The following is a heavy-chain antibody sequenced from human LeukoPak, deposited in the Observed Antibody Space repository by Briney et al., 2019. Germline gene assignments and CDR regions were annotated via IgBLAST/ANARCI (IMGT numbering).Heavy chain of an antibody. V-gene: IGHV3-9*01. J-gene: IGHJ4*02. D-gene: IGHD2-15*01. CDR2: ISWNSGSI. Sequence: GGSLRLSCAASGFTFDDYAMHWVRQAPGKGLEWVSGISWNSGSIGYADSVKGRFTISRDNAKNSLYLQMNSLRAEDTALYYCAEDKEGRPSANFDYWGQGTLVTVSS. CDR1: GFTFDDYA. CDR3: AEDKEGRPSANFDY.